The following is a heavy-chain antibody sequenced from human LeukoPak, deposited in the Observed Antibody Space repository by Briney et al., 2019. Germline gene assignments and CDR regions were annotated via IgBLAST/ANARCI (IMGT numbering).Heavy chain of an antibody. V-gene: IGHV3-23*01. CDR2: ISGSGGST. Sequence: GGSLRLSCAASGFTFSSYAMSWVRQAPGKGLEWVSAISGSGGSTYYADSVKGRFTISRDNAKNSLYLQMNSLRVEDTAMYYCAREGVQFDYWGQGTLVTVSS. CDR3: AREGVQFDY. J-gene: IGHJ4*02. CDR1: GFTFSSYA. D-gene: IGHD4/OR15-4a*01.